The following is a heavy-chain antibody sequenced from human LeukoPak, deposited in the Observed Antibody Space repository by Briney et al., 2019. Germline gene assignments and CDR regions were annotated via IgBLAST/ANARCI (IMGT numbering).Heavy chain of an antibody. CDR2: IYSGGST. Sequence: PGGSLRLSCAASGFTLSSNYMSWVRQAPGKGLEWVSVIYSGGSTYYADSVKGRFTISRHNSKNTLYLQMNSLRAEDTAVYYCARDPGGDYFDYWGQGTLVTVSS. J-gene: IGHJ4*02. CDR1: GFTLSSNY. CDR3: ARDPGGDYFDY. D-gene: IGHD3-10*01. V-gene: IGHV3-53*04.